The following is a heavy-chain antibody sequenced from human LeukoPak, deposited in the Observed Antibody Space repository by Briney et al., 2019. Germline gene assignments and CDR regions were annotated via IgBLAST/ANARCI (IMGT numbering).Heavy chain of an antibody. CDR2: IYPGDSGT. V-gene: IGHV5-51*01. Sequence: GESLKISCRGSGYSFTTYRIGWVRQMPGKGLEWMGIIYPGDSGTRYSPSFQGQVTMSADKPINTAYLQWSSLKASDTAMYYCARRQGCSSTSCPPDYWGQGTLVTVSS. CDR3: ARRQGCSSTSCPPDY. CDR1: GYSFTTYR. J-gene: IGHJ4*02. D-gene: IGHD2-2*01.